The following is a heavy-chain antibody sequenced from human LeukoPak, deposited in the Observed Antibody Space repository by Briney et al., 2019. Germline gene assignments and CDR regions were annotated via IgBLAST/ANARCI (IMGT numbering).Heavy chain of an antibody. CDR2: IYYSGST. V-gene: IGHV4-59*01. Sequence: PSETLSLTCTVSGGSISSYYWSWIRQPPGKGLEWIGYIYYSGSTNYNPSLKSQVTISVDTSKNQFSLKLSSVTVADTAVYYCARMGARDPYYLGYWGQGTLVTVSS. CDR1: GGSISSYY. CDR3: ARMGARDPYYLGY. J-gene: IGHJ4*02. D-gene: IGHD3-16*01.